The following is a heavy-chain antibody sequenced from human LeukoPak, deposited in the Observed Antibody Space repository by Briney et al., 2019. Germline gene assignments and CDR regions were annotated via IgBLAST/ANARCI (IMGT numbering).Heavy chain of an antibody. Sequence: PGGSLRLSCAASGFTFSSYGMPWVRQAPGKGLEWVAVISYDGSNKYYADSVKGRFTISRDNSKNTLYLQMNSLRSEDTAVYYCARAVDTAMVSRGTLDYWGQGTLVTVSS. J-gene: IGHJ4*02. CDR1: GFTFSSYG. V-gene: IGHV3-30*03. CDR3: ARAVDTAMVSRGTLDY. D-gene: IGHD5-18*01. CDR2: ISYDGSNK.